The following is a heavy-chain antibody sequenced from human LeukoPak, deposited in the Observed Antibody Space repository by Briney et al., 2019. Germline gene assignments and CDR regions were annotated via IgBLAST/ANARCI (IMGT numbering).Heavy chain of an antibody. D-gene: IGHD3-3*01. V-gene: IGHV3-23*01. J-gene: IGHJ6*02. Sequence: GGSLRLSCAASGFTFSSYAMSWVRQAPGKGLEWVSAISGSGGSTYYADSVKGRFTISRDNSKNTLYLQMNSLRAEDTAVYYCATLSGGISTKYGTDVWGQGTTVTVSS. CDR3: ATLSGGISTKYGTDV. CDR1: GFTFSSYA. CDR2: ISGSGGST.